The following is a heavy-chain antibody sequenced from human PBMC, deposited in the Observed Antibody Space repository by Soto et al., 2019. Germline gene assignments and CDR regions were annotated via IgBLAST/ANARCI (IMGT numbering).Heavy chain of an antibody. J-gene: IGHJ3*02. CDR2: IYYSGST. D-gene: IGHD3-3*01. V-gene: IGHV4-39*07. CDR1: GGSISSSSYY. CDR3: ARDSSLGNDFWSGYTRYDAFDI. Sequence: SETLSLTCTVSGGSISSSSYYWGWIRQPPGKGLEWIGSIYYSGSTYYNPSLKSRVAISVDTSKNQFSLKLSSVTAADTAVYYCARDSSLGNDFWSGYTRYDAFDIWGQGTMVTVSS.